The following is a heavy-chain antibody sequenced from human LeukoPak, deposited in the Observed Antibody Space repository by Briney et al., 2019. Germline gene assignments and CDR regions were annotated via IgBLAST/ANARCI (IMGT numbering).Heavy chain of an antibody. V-gene: IGHV1-18*01. Sequence: ASVKVSCKASGYTFASYGISWVRQAPGQGLEWMGWISAYNGNTNYAQKLQGRVTMTTDTSTSTAYMELRSLRSDDTAVYYCARDAYCGGDCYSGEDAFDIWGQGTMVTVSS. J-gene: IGHJ3*02. CDR3: ARDAYCGGDCYSGEDAFDI. D-gene: IGHD2-21*02. CDR2: ISAYNGNT. CDR1: GYTFASYG.